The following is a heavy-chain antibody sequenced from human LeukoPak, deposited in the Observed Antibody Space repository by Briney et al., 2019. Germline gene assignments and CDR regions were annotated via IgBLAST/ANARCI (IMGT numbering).Heavy chain of an antibody. CDR2: ISWNSGSI. V-gene: IGHV3-9*01. CDR1: GFTFDDYA. D-gene: IGHD5-18*01. CDR3: AKDREFRSYGYYFDY. Sequence: GGSLRLSCAASGFTFDDYAMHWVRHAPGKGPEWVSGISWNSGSIGDADSVKGRFTISRDNAKNSLYLQMNSLRAEDTALYYCAKDREFRSYGYYFDYWGQGTLVTVSS. J-gene: IGHJ4*02.